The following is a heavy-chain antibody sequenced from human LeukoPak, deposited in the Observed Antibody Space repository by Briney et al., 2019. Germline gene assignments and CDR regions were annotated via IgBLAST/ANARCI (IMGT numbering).Heavy chain of an antibody. CDR3: ARGRSSSSPTNWFDP. CDR2: MNPNSGNT. CDR1: GYTFTSYD. J-gene: IGHJ5*02. D-gene: IGHD6-6*01. Sequence: GASVKVSCKASGYTFTSYDINWVRQATGQGLEWMGWMNPNSGNTGYAQKFQGRVTMTRNTSISTAYMELSSLRSEDTAVYYCARGRSSSSPTNWFDPWSQGTLVTVSS. V-gene: IGHV1-8*01.